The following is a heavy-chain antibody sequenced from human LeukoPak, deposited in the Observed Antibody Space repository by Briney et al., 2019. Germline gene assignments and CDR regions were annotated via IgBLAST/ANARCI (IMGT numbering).Heavy chain of an antibody. D-gene: IGHD3-3*01. Sequence: PSETLSLTCTVSGGSISSYYWSWIRQPAGKGLEWIGRIYTSGSTNYNPSLKSRVTMSVDTSKNQFSLKLSSVTAADTAVYYCARDGGGSMAEWSPRYYYYYMDVWGKGTTVTVSS. V-gene: IGHV4-4*07. J-gene: IGHJ6*03. CDR3: ARDGGGSMAEWSPRYYYYYMDV. CDR1: GGSISSYY. CDR2: IYTSGST.